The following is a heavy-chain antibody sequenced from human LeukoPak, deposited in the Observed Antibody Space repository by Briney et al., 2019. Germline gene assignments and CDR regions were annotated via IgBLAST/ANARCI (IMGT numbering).Heavy chain of an antibody. J-gene: IGHJ4*02. CDR3: AQSDEGYGRIDY. Sequence: PSETLSLTCTVSGGSISSDNYYWSWIRQPAGEGLGWIGRIYASGSTNYSPSLKSRVTVSVDTSKSQFSLKLSSVTAADTAVYYCAQSDEGYGRIDYWGQGTLVTVSS. CDR2: IYASGST. CDR1: GGSISSDNYY. D-gene: IGHD5-12*01. V-gene: IGHV4-61*02.